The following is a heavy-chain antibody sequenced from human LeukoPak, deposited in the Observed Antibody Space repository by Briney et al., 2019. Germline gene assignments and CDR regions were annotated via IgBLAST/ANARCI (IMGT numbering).Heavy chain of an antibody. CDR2: INHRGST. D-gene: IGHD1-26*01. CDR1: GGSFSAHY. V-gene: IGHV4-34*01. Sequence: PSETLSLTCAVYGGSFSAHYWSWIRQPPGKGLEWIGEINHRGSTNYNPSLKSRVTISVDTSKNQISLKLNSVTAADTAMYYCASSIATTDYWGQGTLVTVSS. J-gene: IGHJ4*02. CDR3: ASSIATTDY.